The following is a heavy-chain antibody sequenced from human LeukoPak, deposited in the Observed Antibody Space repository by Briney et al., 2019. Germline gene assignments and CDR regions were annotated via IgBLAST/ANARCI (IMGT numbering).Heavy chain of an antibody. J-gene: IGHJ2*01. CDR3: ARGPFELVWFGERDWYFDL. CDR2: IGTAGDT. V-gene: IGHV3-13*01. D-gene: IGHD3-10*01. Sequence: GGSLRLSCAASGFTFSRYDMHWVRQGTRKGLEWVSAIGTAGDTYYPGSVKGRFTISRENAKNSLYLQMNSLRAGDTAVYYCARGPFELVWFGERDWYFDLWGRGNLDTVSS. CDR1: GFTFSRYD.